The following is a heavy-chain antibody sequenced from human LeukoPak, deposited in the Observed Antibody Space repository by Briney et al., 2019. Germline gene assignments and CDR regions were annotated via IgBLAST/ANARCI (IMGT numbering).Heavy chain of an antibody. CDR3: ARGANDYSNKYYFDY. V-gene: IGHV1-46*01. CDR1: GYSFSGYY. CDR2: INPSGGST. Sequence: ASVKVSCKASGYSFSGYYIHWVRQAPGQGLEWMGIINPSGGSTSYAQKFQGRVTMTRDMSTSTVYMELSSLRSEDTAVYYCARGANDYSNKYYFDYWGQGTLVTVSS. D-gene: IGHD4-11*01. J-gene: IGHJ4*02.